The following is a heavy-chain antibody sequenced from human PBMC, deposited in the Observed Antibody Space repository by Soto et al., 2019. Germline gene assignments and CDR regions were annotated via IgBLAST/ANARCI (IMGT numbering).Heavy chain of an antibody. Sequence: QVQLVQSGAEVKKPGASVKVSCKASGYTFTSYYMHWVRQAPGQGLEWMGIINHSGGSTSYAQKFQVRVTMTRDTSTSKVNMELSSLRSEDTAVYYCAREGGWGYCSSTSCYGVRFDYWGQGTLVTVSS. CDR3: AREGGWGYCSSTSCYGVRFDY. CDR2: INHSGGST. V-gene: IGHV1-46*01. J-gene: IGHJ4*02. D-gene: IGHD2-2*01. CDR1: GYTFTSYY.